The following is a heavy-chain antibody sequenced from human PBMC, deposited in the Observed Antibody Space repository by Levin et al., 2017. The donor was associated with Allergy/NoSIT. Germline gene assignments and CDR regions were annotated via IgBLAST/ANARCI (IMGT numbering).Heavy chain of an antibody. D-gene: IGHD2-21*01. V-gene: IGHV3-23*01. CDR1: GFTFSSYA. J-gene: IGHJ4*02. Sequence: GESLKISCEVSGFTFSSYAMSWIRQTPDKGLEWISIISGDSRTIYYAGSVRGRFTVSRDNSKNTLFLQMNSLRGEDSALYYCVSYRDGPYIPIAYWGQGTLVTVSS. CDR2: ISGDSRTI. CDR3: VSYRDGPYIPIAY.